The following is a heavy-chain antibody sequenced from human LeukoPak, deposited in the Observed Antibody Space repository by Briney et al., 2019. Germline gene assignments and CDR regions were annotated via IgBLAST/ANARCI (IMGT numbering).Heavy chain of an antibody. D-gene: IGHD3-9*01. J-gene: IGHJ4*02. Sequence: SVKVSCKASGGTFSSYAISWVRQAPGQGLEWMGGIIPIFGTANYAQKFQGRVTITADESTSTAYMELSSLRSEDTAMYYCARDQSAYYDILSGYYHFDYWGQGTLVTVSS. CDR2: IIPIFGTA. CDR3: ARDQSAYYDILSGYYHFDY. V-gene: IGHV1-69*13. CDR1: GGTFSSYA.